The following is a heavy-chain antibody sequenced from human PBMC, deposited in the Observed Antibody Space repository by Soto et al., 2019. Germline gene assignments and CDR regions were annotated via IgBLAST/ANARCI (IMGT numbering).Heavy chain of an antibody. CDR1: GFTFSRHS. J-gene: IGHJ4*02. CDR2: IGTTSTYI. Sequence: EVQLVESGGGLVEPGGSLRLSCAASGFTFSRHSLNWVRQAPGKGLEWVSSIGTTSTYIYYADSVMGRFTISRDNAKNSLYLQMDSLRAEDTAVYYCARDGYSSGFDYWGQGTLVTASS. V-gene: IGHV3-21*01. D-gene: IGHD6-19*01. CDR3: ARDGYSSGFDY.